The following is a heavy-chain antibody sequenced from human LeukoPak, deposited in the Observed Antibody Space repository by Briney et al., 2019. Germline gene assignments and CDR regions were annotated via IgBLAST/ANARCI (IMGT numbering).Heavy chain of an antibody. J-gene: IGHJ5*02. Sequence: GESLKISCKGSGYSFTSYWIGWVRQMPGKGLEWMGIIYPGDSDTRYSPSFQGQVTMSADKSIRTAYLQWSSLKASDTAMYYCARFVVVAATGWFDPWGQGTLVTVSS. V-gene: IGHV5-51*01. CDR3: ARFVVVAATGWFDP. CDR1: GYSFTSYW. D-gene: IGHD2-15*01. CDR2: IYPGDSDT.